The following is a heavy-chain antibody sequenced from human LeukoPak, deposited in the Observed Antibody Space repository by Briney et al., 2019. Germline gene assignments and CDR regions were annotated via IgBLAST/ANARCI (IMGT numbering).Heavy chain of an antibody. V-gene: IGHV4-34*01. CDR2: INHSGST. Sequence: SETLSLTCAVYGGSFSGYYWSWIRQPPGKGLEWIGEINHSGSTNYNPSLKSRVTISVDTSKNQFSLKLSSVTAADTAVYYCARHTGYSSSWYDYWGQGTLVTVSS. CDR1: GGSFSGYY. J-gene: IGHJ4*02. D-gene: IGHD6-13*01. CDR3: ARHTGYSSSWYDY.